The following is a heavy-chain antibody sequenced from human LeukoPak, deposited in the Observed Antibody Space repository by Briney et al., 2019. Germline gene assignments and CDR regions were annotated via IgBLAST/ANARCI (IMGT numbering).Heavy chain of an antibody. D-gene: IGHD5-18*01. CDR3: AKDRGGRTAPAGRFDP. CDR1: GFTFSSYA. J-gene: IGHJ5*02. V-gene: IGHV3-23*01. Sequence: GGSLRLSCAASGFTFSSYAMSWVRQAPGKGLEWVSAISGSGGSTYYADSVKGRFTISRDNSKNTLYLQMNSLRAEDTAVYYCAKDRGGRTAPAGRFDPWGQGTLVTVSS. CDR2: ISGSGGST.